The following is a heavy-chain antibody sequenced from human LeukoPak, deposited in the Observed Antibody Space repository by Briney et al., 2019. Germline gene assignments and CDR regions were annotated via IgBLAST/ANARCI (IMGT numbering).Heavy chain of an antibody. Sequence: PSETLSLTCAVYGGSFSGYYWSWIRQPPGKGLEWIGEINHSGSTNYNPSLKSRVTISVDTSKNQFSLKLSSVTAADTAVYYCARRYCSGGDCRGYYYHYYMDVWGKGTTVTISS. V-gene: IGHV4-34*01. CDR1: GGSFSGYY. CDR3: ARRYCSGGDCRGYYYHYYMDV. CDR2: INHSGST. J-gene: IGHJ6*03. D-gene: IGHD2-15*01.